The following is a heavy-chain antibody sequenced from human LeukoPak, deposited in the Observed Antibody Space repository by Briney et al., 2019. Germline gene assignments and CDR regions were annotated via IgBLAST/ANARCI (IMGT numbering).Heavy chain of an antibody. D-gene: IGHD1-1*01. CDR2: VNHRGDT. CDR1: GGSFTGYY. CDR3: ARGPTISETGYFDY. V-gene: IGHV4-34*01. Sequence: KPSETLSLTCAVYGGSFTGYYWSWIRQSPGKGLQWIAEVNHRGDTNYNPSVKGRVTISEDTSKNQFSLKVTSLTAADTAVYYCARGPTISETGYFDYWGQGTLVTVSS. J-gene: IGHJ4*03.